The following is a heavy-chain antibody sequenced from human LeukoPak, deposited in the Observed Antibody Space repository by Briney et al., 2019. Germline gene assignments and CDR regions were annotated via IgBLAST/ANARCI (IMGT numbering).Heavy chain of an antibody. CDR1: GFTFSSYA. J-gene: IGHJ4*02. CDR3: AKLTSRIVVVVAAIDY. Sequence: PGGSLRLSCAASGFTFSSYAMSWVRQAPGKGLESVSATSGSGGSTYYADSVKGRFTISRDNSKNTLYLQMNSLRAEDTAVYYCAKLTSRIVVVVAAIDYWGQGTLVTVSS. CDR2: TSGSGGST. D-gene: IGHD2-15*01. V-gene: IGHV3-23*01.